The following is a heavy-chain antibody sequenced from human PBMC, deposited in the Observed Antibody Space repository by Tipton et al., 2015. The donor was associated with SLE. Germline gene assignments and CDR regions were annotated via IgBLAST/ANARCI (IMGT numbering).Heavy chain of an antibody. CDR2: INHSGST. CDR1: AGSFSDYY. CDR3: AGETRVVTPTDYFYYMDV. J-gene: IGHJ6*03. D-gene: IGHD4-23*01. V-gene: IGHV4-34*01. Sequence: LTCAVYAGSFSDYYWSWIRQPPGKGLEWIGEINHSGSTNYSPSLKSRVTISVDTSKNQFSLKLTSVTAADTAVYYCAGETRVVTPTDYFYYMDVWGKGTTVTVSS.